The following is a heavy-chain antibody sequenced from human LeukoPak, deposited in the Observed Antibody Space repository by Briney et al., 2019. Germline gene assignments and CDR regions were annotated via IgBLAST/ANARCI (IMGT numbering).Heavy chain of an antibody. CDR2: IYSSGST. J-gene: IGHJ4*02. V-gene: IGHV4-4*07. Sequence: GSLRLSCAASGFTFSSYWMTWFRQPAGRGLEWIGLIYSSGSTLYNPSLQSRVAMSVDMTKNQLSPKLSSVTAADAATYYCARKDGDYWGQGTLVTVSS. CDR1: GFTFSSYW. CDR3: ARKDGDY. D-gene: IGHD6-6*01.